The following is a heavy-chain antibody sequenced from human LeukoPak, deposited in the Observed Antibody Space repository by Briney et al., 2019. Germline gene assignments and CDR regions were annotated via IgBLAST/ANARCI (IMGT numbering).Heavy chain of an antibody. CDR2: IYGDGST. D-gene: IGHD5-12*01. Sequence: PGGSLRLSCAASGLIVSSNYMSWVRQAPGKGLEWVSIIYGDGSTYYADSMKGRFTISRDNSKNTLYLQMNSLRVEDTAVYYCARVIVATNTFDAFYIWGEGTMVTVSS. J-gene: IGHJ3*02. CDR3: ARVIVATNTFDAFYI. V-gene: IGHV3-53*01. CDR1: GLIVSSNY.